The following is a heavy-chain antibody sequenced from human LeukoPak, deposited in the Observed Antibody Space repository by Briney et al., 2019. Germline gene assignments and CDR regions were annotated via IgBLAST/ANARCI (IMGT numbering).Heavy chain of an antibody. V-gene: IGHV3-23*01. D-gene: IGHD6-19*01. CDR1: GFTFSSYG. CDR2: ISSSGGST. CDR3: AKAKYSSGWYFQALDY. Sequence: PGGSLRLSCAASGFTFSSYGMSWVRQAPGKGLEWVSAISSSGGSTYYADSVKGRFTISRDNSKNTLYLQMNSLRAEDTAVYYCAKAKYSSGWYFQALDYWGQGTLVTVSS. J-gene: IGHJ4*02.